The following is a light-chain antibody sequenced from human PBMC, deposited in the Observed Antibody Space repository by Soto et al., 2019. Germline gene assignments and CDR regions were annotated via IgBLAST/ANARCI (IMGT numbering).Light chain of an antibody. Sequence: HSVLTQPASVSGSPGQSITISCTGTSSDVGSYNYVSWYQQHPGKAPKLLLYEVSNRPSGASNRFSGSKSGNTASLTISGLQAEDEAAYYCSSYTSSSTLVFGPGTKLTVL. CDR3: SSYTSSSTLV. J-gene: IGLJ1*01. CDR1: SSDVGSYNY. V-gene: IGLV2-14*01. CDR2: EVS.